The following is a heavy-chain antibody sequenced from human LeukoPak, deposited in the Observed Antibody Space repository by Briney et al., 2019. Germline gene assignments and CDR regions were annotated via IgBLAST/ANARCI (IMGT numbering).Heavy chain of an antibody. V-gene: IGHV3-7*04. CDR3: AGGVGASHFDY. Sequence: PSGGPLRLSCAASGFTFSTYWMSWVRQAPGKGLEWVAIIKQDGTEKYYVDSVKGRFTISRDNAENSLCLQMTSLRAEDTAVYYCAGGVGASHFDYWGQGTLVTVSS. D-gene: IGHD1-26*01. CDR2: IKQDGTEK. J-gene: IGHJ4*02. CDR1: GFTFSTYW.